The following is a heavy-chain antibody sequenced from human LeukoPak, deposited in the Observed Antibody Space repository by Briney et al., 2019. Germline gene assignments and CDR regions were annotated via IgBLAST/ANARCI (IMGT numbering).Heavy chain of an antibody. J-gene: IGHJ4*02. CDR3: AKAGSTDGDVLRYFDWSSKSHYFDY. CDR2: ISSSSSTI. Sequence: SGGSLRLSCAASGFTFSSYSMNWVRQAPGKGLEWVSYISSSSSTIYYADSVKGRFTISRDNAKNTLYLQMNSLRAEDTAVYYCAKAGSTDGDVLRYFDWSSKSHYFDYWGQGTLVTVSS. D-gene: IGHD3-9*01. CDR1: GFTFSSYS. V-gene: IGHV3-48*01.